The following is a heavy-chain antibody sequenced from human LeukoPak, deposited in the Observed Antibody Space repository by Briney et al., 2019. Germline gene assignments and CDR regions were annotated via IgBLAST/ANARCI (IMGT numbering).Heavy chain of an antibody. V-gene: IGHV3-9*03. J-gene: IGHJ4*02. CDR2: ISWNSGSI. Sequence: PGRSLRLSCAASGFTFDDYAMHWVRQAPGKGLEWVSGISWNSGSIGYADSVKGRFTISRDNAKNSLYLQMNSLRAEDMALYYCAKDSGSYSAGPYFDYWGQGTLVTVSS. CDR3: AKDSGSYSAGPYFDY. CDR1: GFTFDDYA. D-gene: IGHD1-26*01.